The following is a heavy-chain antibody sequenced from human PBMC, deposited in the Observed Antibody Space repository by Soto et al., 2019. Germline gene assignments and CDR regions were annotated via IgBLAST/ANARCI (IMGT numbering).Heavy chain of an antibody. J-gene: IGHJ3*02. CDR2: IYSSGST. CDR1: GYSISSGYY. CDR3: ARAYDGNGNHAFDI. V-gene: IGHV4-38-2*01. Sequence: SETLSLTCAVSGYSISSGYYCGCIRQPPGKGLEWIGSIYSSGSTNYNPSLNSRITMSVDTSKNQFSLKLSSVSAADTAVYYCARAYDGNGNHAFDIWGQGTLVTVSS. D-gene: IGHD3-22*01.